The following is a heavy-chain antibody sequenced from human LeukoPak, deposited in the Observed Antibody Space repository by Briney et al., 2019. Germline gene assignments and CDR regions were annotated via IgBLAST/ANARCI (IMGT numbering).Heavy chain of an antibody. CDR3: ASGRTQAGGATNYFVY. V-gene: IGHV4-34*01. J-gene: IGHJ4*02. CDR1: GGSFSGYY. Sequence: PSETLSLTCAVYGGSFSGYYWSWIRQPPGKGLEWIGEINHSGSTNYNPSLKSRVTVSVDTSKNQFSLKLSSVNAADTAVYYCASGRTQAGGATNYFVYWGQGTLVTVSS. CDR2: INHSGST. D-gene: IGHD1-26*01.